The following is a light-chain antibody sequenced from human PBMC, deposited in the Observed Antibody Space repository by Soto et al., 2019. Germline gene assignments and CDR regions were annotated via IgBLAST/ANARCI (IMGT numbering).Light chain of an antibody. Sequence: NFMLTQPHSVSESPGKTVTISCTGSSGSIASNYVQWYQQRPGSAPTTVIYEDNQRPAGFPDRFSGSIDSSSNSASLTISGLKTEDEADYYCQSYDSSNQVVFGGGTKLTVL. CDR3: QSYDSSNQVV. CDR2: EDN. J-gene: IGLJ2*01. CDR1: SGSIASNY. V-gene: IGLV6-57*02.